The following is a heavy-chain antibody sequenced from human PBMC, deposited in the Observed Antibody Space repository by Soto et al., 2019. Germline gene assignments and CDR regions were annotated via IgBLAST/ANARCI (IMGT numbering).Heavy chain of an antibody. CDR1: GDSISSNSAA. CDR2: TYYRSRWYH. Sequence: SQTLSLTGVISGDSISSNSAAWNWIRQSPSRGFEWLGRTYYRSRWYHDYAVSVKSRIIINPDTSKNQVSLQLNSVTPDDTAVYYCASYRYDYWGQGTVVTVSS. CDR3: ASYRYDY. D-gene: IGHD4-4*01. J-gene: IGHJ4*02. V-gene: IGHV6-1*01.